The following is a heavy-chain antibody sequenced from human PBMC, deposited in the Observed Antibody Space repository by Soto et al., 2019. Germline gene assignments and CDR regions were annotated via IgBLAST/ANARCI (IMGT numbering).Heavy chain of an antibody. V-gene: IGHV1-2*02. CDR3: ARDWVAAAGTWYYGMDV. CDR1: GYTFTGYY. CDR2: INPNSGGT. J-gene: IGHJ6*02. Sequence: ASVKVSCKASGYTFTGYYMHWVRQAPGQGLEWMGWINPNSGGTNYAQKSQGRVTMTRDTSISTAYMELSRLRSDDTAVYYCARDWVAAAGTWYYGMDVWGQGTTVTVSS. D-gene: IGHD6-13*01.